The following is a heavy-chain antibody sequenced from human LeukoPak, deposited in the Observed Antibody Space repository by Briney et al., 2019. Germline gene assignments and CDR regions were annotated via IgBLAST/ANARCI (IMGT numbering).Heavy chain of an antibody. V-gene: IGHV1-2*02. Sequence: ASVKVSYKASGYTFTGYYMHWVRQAPGQGLEWMRWINPNSGGTNYAQKFQGRVTMTRDTSISTAYMELSRLRSDDTAVYYCARGGLRYFDWLLSDYWGQGTLVTVSS. J-gene: IGHJ4*02. CDR2: INPNSGGT. CDR3: ARGGLRYFDWLLSDY. CDR1: GYTFTGYY. D-gene: IGHD3-9*01.